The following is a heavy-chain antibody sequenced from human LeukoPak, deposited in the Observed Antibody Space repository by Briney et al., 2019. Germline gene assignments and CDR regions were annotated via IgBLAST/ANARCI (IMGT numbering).Heavy chain of an antibody. CDR1: GGSFSGYY. CDR3: ARPGYYDSSGYYQPDH. CDR2: INHSGST. V-gene: IGHV4-34*01. Sequence: SETLSLTCAVYGGSFSGYYWSWIRQPPGKGLEWIGEINHSGSTNYNPSLKSRVTISVDTSKNQFSLKLSSVTAADTAVYYCARPGYYDSSGYYQPDHWGQGTLVTVSS. J-gene: IGHJ4*02. D-gene: IGHD3-22*01.